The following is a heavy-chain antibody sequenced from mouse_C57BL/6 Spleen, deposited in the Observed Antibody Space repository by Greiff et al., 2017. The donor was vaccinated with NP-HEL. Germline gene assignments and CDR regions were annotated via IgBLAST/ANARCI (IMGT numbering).Heavy chain of an antibody. CDR1: GFTFSSYT. D-gene: IGHD2-1*01. CDR2: ISGGGGNT. Sequence: DVQLVESGGGLVKPGGSLKLSCAASGFTFSSYTMSWVRQTPEKRLEWVATISGGGGNTYYPDSVKGRFTISRDNAKNTLYLQMSSLRSEDTAFYYCARHYGNYAWFAYWGQGTLVTVSA. J-gene: IGHJ3*01. V-gene: IGHV5-9*01. CDR3: ARHYGNYAWFAY.